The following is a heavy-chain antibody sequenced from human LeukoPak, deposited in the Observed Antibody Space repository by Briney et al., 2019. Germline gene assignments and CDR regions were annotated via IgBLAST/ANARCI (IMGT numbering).Heavy chain of an antibody. CDR3: ARDGGDDLN. V-gene: IGHV3-48*01. J-gene: IGHJ4*02. CDR2: ISSSSTI. D-gene: IGHD2-21*01. CDR1: GFTFSSYS. Sequence: PGGSLRLSCAASGFTFSSYSMNWVRQAPGKGLEWVSYISSSSTIYYADSVKGRFTISRDNAKNSLYLQMNSLRAEDRAVYYCARDGGDDLNWGQGTLVTVSS.